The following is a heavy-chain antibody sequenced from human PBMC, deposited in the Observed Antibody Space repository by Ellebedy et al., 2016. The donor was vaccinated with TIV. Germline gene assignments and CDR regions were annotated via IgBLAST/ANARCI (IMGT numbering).Heavy chain of an antibody. CDR3: VSYCSSSSCYDGAFDI. D-gene: IGHD2-2*01. J-gene: IGHJ3*02. CDR1: GGYLRSHY. Sequence: SETLSLXCTVSGGYLRSHYWSWIRQPPGKGLEWIVNVYYSGRAQYNPSLKSRVTVSVDTSNNQFSLNLRSVTAADTAMYYCVSYCSSSSCYDGAFDIWGQGTMLSVSS. CDR2: VYYSGRA. V-gene: IGHV4-59*04.